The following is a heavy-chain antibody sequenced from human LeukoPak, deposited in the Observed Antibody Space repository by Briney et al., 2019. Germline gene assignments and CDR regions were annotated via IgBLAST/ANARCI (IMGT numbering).Heavy chain of an antibody. CDR3: AKGGGRIAVAGTIDY. J-gene: IGHJ4*02. Sequence: TGGSLRLSCAASGFTFSSYAMSWVRQAPGKGLEWVSAISGSGGSTYYADSVKGRFTISRDNSKNTLYLQMNSLRAEDTAVYYCAKGGGRIAVAGTIDYWGQGTLVTVSS. CDR2: ISGSGGST. D-gene: IGHD6-19*01. CDR1: GFTFSSYA. V-gene: IGHV3-23*01.